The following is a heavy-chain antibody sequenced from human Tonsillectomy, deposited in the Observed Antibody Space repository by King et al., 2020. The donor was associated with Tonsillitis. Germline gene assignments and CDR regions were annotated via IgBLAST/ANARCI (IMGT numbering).Heavy chain of an antibody. CDR2: IYWDDDK. Sequence: ITLKESGPTLVKPTQTLTLTCTFSAFSLHTSGVGVGWIRQPPGKALEWLAIIYWDDDKRYNPSLRSRLTITKDTSKNQVVLTMTNMDPVDTGTYYCGRRGGGGSSWNGGYFNFWGQGALVTVSS. V-gene: IGHV2-5*02. J-gene: IGHJ4*02. CDR3: GRRGGGGSSWNGGYFNF. D-gene: IGHD1-1*01. CDR1: AFSLHTSGVG.